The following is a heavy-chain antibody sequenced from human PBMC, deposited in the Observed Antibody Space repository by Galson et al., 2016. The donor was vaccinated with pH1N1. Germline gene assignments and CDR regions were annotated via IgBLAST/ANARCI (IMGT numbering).Heavy chain of an antibody. CDR2: TNQDGSQK. V-gene: IGHV3-7*01. D-gene: IGHD6-13*01. CDR3: VRAIEAAASF. J-gene: IGHJ4*02. Sequence: SLRLSCAASGFIFSDHWMSWVRQAPDKGLEWVANTNQDGSQKYYVDSVRGRFTISRDNAKNSVSLQMNSLRPDDTGVYYCVRAIEAAASFWGQGTLVTVSS. CDR1: GFIFSDHW.